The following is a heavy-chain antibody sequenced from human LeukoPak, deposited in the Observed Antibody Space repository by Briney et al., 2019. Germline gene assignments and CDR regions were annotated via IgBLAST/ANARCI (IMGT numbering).Heavy chain of an antibody. D-gene: IGHD3-9*01. CDR1: GFTFSSYS. CDR3: AGAKTGWRGPWWGMDV. V-gene: IGHV3-48*01. J-gene: IGHJ6*04. CDR2: ISRSSSTI. Sequence: GGSLRLSCAASGFTFSSYSMNWVRQAPGKGLEWVSYISRSSSTIYYADSVKGRFTISRDNAKNSLYLQMNSLRAEDTAVYYFAGAKTGWRGPWWGMDVWGKGTTVSVS.